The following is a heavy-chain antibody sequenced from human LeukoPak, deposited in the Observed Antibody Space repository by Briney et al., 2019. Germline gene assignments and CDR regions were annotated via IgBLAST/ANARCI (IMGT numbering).Heavy chain of an antibody. J-gene: IGHJ6*02. CDR1: GYTFTSNY. CDR2: IYPRDGST. CDR3: ARDGGSFSYNMDV. Sequence: ASVKVSCKASGYTFTSNYIHWVRQAPGQGLEWMGMIYPRDGSTSYAQKFQGRVTVTSDTSTSTVYMELSSLRSEDTAVYFCARDGGSFSYNMDVWGQGTTVTVSS. D-gene: IGHD1-26*01. V-gene: IGHV1-46*01.